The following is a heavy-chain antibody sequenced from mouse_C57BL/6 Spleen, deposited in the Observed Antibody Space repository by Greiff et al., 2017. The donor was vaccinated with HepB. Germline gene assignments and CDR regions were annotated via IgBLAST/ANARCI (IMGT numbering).Heavy chain of an antibody. CDR2: ICPGDGDT. J-gene: IGHJ4*01. V-gene: IGHV1-82*01. Sequence: VQLQQSGPELVKPGASVKISCKASGYAFSSYWMNWVKQRPGKGLEWIGRICPGDGDTNYNVKFKGKATLTADKSSSTAYMQLRSLTSEDSAVYFCARPYYYGSSDAMDYWGQGPSVPVSS. CDR1: GYAFSSYW. CDR3: ARPYYYGSSDAMDY. D-gene: IGHD1-1*01.